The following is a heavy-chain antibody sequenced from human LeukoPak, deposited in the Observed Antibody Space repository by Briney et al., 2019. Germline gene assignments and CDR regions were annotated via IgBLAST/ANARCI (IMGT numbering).Heavy chain of an antibody. CDR2: IYPGDSDT. V-gene: IGHV5-51*01. CDR1: GYSFTTYW. Sequence: GGSLKISCKTSGYSFTTYWIGVGRQMPGGGPGGVGIIYPGDSDTRYSPSFQGQVTISADKSISTAYLQWSSLKTSDTSIYYCARLDYGDNNWFDPWGQGTLVTVSS. D-gene: IGHD4-17*01. J-gene: IGHJ5*02. CDR3: ARLDYGDNNWFDP.